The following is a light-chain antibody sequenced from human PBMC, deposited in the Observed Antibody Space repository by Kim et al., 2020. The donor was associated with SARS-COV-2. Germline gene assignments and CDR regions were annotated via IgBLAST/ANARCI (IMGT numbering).Light chain of an antibody. J-gene: IGKJ2*01. CDR3: QQYNYWPPYT. CDR2: DAS. Sequence: EIVMTQSPATLSVSPGERATLSCRASQSVSSNLAWYQQKPGQAPRLLIYDASTRATGIPATFSGSGSGTEFTLIISSLQSEDFAVYYCQQYNYWPPYTFGQGTKLEIK. V-gene: IGKV3-15*01. CDR1: QSVSSN.